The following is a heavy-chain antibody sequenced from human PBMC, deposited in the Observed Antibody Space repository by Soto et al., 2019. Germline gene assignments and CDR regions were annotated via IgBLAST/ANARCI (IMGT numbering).Heavy chain of an antibody. CDR3: AKDQGSSWYEIDY. CDR2: ISGSGGST. J-gene: IGHJ4*02. Sequence: GGSLRLSCAASGFTFSNYAVTWVRKAPGKGLEWVSTISGSGGSTYYADSVKGRFTISRDNSKNTLYLQINSLRAEDTAVYYGAKDQGSSWYEIDYWGQGTLVTVS. V-gene: IGHV3-23*01. D-gene: IGHD6-13*01. CDR1: GFTFSNYA.